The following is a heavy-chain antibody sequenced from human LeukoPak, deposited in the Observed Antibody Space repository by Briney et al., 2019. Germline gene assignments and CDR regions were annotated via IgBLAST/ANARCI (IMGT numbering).Heavy chain of an antibody. D-gene: IGHD5-12*01. J-gene: IGHJ4*02. CDR2: IYHHGAT. V-gene: IGHV4-4*02. CDR1: GGSISSNNW. CDR3: ARGPSVAAHLDY. Sequence: SGTRSLTCAVSGGSISSNNWWSWVRQPPGKGLEWIGEIYHHGATNYNPSLKSRVTLSVDKSKNQFSLELSSVTAADTAVYYCARGPSVAAHLDYWGQGTLVAVSS.